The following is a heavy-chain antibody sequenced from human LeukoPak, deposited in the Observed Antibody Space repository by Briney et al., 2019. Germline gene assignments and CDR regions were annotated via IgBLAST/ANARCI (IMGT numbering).Heavy chain of an antibody. D-gene: IGHD3-22*01. V-gene: IGHV1-69*13. CDR3: ARDVYYYDSSGPPDAFDI. J-gene: IGHJ3*02. Sequence: SVKVSCKASGGTFSSYAISWVRQAPGQGLEWMGGIIPIFGTASYAQKFQGRVTITADESTSTAYMELSSLRSEDTAVYYCARDVYYYDSSGPPDAFDIWGQGTMVTVSS. CDR2: IIPIFGTA. CDR1: GGTFSSYA.